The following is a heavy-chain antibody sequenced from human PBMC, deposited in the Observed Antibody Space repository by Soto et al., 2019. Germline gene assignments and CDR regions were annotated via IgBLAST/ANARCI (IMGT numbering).Heavy chain of an antibody. V-gene: IGHV3-21*01. CDR2: ISSGSVHI. J-gene: IGHJ3*01. D-gene: IGHD1-1*01. CDR1: GFTFNSYS. Sequence: LRLSCAASGFTFNSYSVNWVRQAPGKGLEWVASISSGSVHIDFADSVKGRFTISRDDVTNSVSLQMDSLRVEDTGIYYCARYDAFKAFDLWGQGTMVTVSS. CDR3: ARYDAFKAFDL.